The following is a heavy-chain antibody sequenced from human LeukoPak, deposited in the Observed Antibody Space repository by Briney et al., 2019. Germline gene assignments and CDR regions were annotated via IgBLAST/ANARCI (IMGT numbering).Heavy chain of an antibody. CDR1: GFTFSSYA. CDR2: ISSNGGST. D-gene: IGHD3-22*01. Sequence: PGGSLRLSCAASGFTFSSYAMHWVRQAPGKGLEYVPAISSNGGSTYYANSVKGRFTISRDNSKNTLYLQMGSLRAEDMAVYYCARGDSSGYSDFDYWGQGTLVTVSS. J-gene: IGHJ4*02. CDR3: ARGDSSGYSDFDY. V-gene: IGHV3-64*01.